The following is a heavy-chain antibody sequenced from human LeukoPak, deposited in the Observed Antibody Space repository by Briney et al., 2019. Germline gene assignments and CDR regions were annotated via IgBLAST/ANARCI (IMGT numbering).Heavy chain of an antibody. CDR2: IRHDSQFI. CDR3: AALWFGEGVY. D-gene: IGHD3-10*01. Sequence: GGSLTLSCAASGFTFSSYEMNWGRQAAGKSLEWIAYIRHDSQFIDYADSVKGRFTISRDNARNSLYLHMNSLRAEDTAVYYCAALWFGEGVYWGQGAQVTVSS. J-gene: IGHJ4*02. V-gene: IGHV3-48*03. CDR1: GFTFSSYE.